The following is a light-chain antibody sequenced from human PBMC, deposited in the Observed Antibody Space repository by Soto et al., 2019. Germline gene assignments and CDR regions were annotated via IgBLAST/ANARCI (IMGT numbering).Light chain of an antibody. J-gene: IGKJ1*01. CDR3: QQYNNWPRWT. V-gene: IGKV3-15*01. CDR2: GAS. Sequence: VSLYPGERATLSCRASQSVCTSLAWYQQKPGQAPRLLIYGASTRATGIPARFSGSGSGTEFTLTISSLQSEDFAVYYCQQYNNWPRWTFGQGAKVDIK. CDR1: QSVCTS.